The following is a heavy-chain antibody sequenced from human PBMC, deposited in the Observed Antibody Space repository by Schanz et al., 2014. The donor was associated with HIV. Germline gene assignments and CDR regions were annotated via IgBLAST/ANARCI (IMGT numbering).Heavy chain of an antibody. CDR2: INPNSGGT. J-gene: IGHJ6*02. CDR3: ASDLSVYSSSSSV. CDR1: GYTFASYG. D-gene: IGHD6-13*01. Sequence: QVQLVQSGADVKKPGASVKVSCKTSGYTFASYGITWVRQAPGQGLEWMGWINPNSGGTNYAQKFQGRVTMTRDTSISTAYMELSRLRSDDTAVYYCASDLSVYSSSSSVWGQGTTVTVSS. V-gene: IGHV1-2*02.